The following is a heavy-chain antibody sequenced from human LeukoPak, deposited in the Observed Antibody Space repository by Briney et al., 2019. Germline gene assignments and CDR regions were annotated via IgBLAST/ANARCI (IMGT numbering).Heavy chain of an antibody. J-gene: IGHJ6*03. CDR1: GGSFSGYY. Sequence: PSETLSLTCAVYGGSFSGYYWSWIRQPPGKGLEWIGEINHSGSTNYNPSLKSRVTISVDTSKNQFSLKLSSVTAADTAVYYCARAGLVTTAYYYYYYMDVWGKGTTVTVSS. D-gene: IGHD4-11*01. CDR2: INHSGST. V-gene: IGHV4-34*01. CDR3: ARAGLVTTAYYYYYYMDV.